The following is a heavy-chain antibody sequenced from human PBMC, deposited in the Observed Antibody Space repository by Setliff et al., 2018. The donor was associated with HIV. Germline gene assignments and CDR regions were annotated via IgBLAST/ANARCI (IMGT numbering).Heavy chain of an antibody. Sequence: SETLSLTCTVSGGSISRSRNYWGWVRQPPGKGLEWIGSIFYSGSTYYNPSLKSRPTISVDTSKNQFSLKLNSVTAADTAGYYCAILAIPAATTDYWGQGTLVTVSS. D-gene: IGHD2-2*01. CDR3: AILAIPAATTDY. CDR1: GGSISRSRNY. V-gene: IGHV4-39*01. J-gene: IGHJ4*02. CDR2: IFYSGST.